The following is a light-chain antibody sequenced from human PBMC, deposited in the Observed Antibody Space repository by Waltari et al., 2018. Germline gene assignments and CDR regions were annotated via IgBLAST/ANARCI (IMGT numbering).Light chain of an antibody. J-gene: IGLJ2*01. V-gene: IGLV3-25*03. CDR1: ALPKQY. CDR3: QSNRV. CDR2: KDR. Sequence: SYELTQPPSVSASPGQTARITCPGDALPKQYAYWYQQKPGQAPVLVIYKDRERPSGIPERFSGSSSGTTVTLTISGVQAEDEADYYCQSNRVFGGGTKLTVL.